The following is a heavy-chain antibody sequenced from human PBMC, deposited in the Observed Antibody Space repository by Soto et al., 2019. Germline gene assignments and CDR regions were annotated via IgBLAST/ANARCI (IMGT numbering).Heavy chain of an antibody. V-gene: IGHV1-69*02. J-gene: IGHJ3*02. CDR3: ARRYCSSTSCYEVSAFDI. Sequence: SVKVSCKASGGTFSSYTISWMRQAPGQGLEWMGRIIPILGIANYAQKFQGRVTITADKSTSTAYMELSSLRSEDTAVYYCARRYCSSTSCYEVSAFDIWGKGNMVTVSS. D-gene: IGHD2-2*01. CDR2: IIPILGIA. CDR1: GGTFSSYT.